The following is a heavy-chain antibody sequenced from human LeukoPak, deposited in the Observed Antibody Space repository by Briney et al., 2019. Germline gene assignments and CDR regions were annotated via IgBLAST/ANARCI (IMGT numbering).Heavy chain of an antibody. Sequence: SETLSLTCTVSGGSISSYYWSWIRQPPGKGLEWIGYIYYSGSTNYNPSLKGRVTISVDTSKNQFSLKLSSVTAADTAVYYCARGSGYSSGWYSAFDIWGQGTMVTVSS. D-gene: IGHD6-19*01. CDR2: IYYSGST. CDR1: GGSISSYY. CDR3: ARGSGYSSGWYSAFDI. V-gene: IGHV4-59*01. J-gene: IGHJ3*02.